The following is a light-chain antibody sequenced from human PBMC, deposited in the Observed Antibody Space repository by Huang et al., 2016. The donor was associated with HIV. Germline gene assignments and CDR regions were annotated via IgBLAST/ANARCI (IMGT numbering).Light chain of an antibody. CDR1: QSISSN. V-gene: IGKV1-39*01. Sequence: DIQMTQAPSSLSASVGDRATITCRGSQSISSNLKLYQQQTEEAPKLLIYAASILQSGIPSRFSGSGSGTDFTLTISSLQPEDFATYYCQRSYSTPPDTFGQGTKLEIK. J-gene: IGKJ2*01. CDR2: AAS. CDR3: QRSYSTPPDT.